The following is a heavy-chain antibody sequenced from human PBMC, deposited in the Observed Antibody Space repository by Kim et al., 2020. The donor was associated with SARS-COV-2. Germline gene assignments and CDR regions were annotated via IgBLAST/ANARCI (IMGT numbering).Heavy chain of an antibody. Sequence: SETLSHTCTVSGGSISSSSYYWGWIRQPPGKGLEWIGSIYYSGSTYYNPSLKSRVTISVDTSKNQFSLKLSSVTAADTAVYYCARDCRYYYGSGENWFDPWGQGTLVTVSS. CDR3: ARDCRYYYGSGENWFDP. CDR1: GGSISSSSYY. V-gene: IGHV4-39*07. D-gene: IGHD3-10*01. CDR2: IYYSGST. J-gene: IGHJ5*02.